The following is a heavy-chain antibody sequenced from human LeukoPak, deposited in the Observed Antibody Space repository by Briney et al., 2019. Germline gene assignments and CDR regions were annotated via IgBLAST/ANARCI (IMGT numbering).Heavy chain of an antibody. J-gene: IGHJ4*02. Sequence: GGSLRLSCAASGFSFTNAWMSWVRQSPGKGLEWVGRIKSKTDGGTTDYAAPVKGRFGISRDDSINTLYLQMNSLKTEDTAVYYCTPVLNIPETTGGDHWGQGTLVTVSS. CDR3: TPVLNIPETTGGDH. CDR2: IKSKTDGGTT. CDR1: GFSFTNAW. V-gene: IGHV3-15*01. D-gene: IGHD3-3*01.